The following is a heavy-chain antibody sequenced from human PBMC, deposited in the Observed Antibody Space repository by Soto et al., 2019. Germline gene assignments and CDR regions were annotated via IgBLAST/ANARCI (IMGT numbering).Heavy chain of an antibody. V-gene: IGHV3-48*03. D-gene: IGHD3-10*01. CDR1: GFTFSSYE. Sequence: GVSLRLSCTASGFTFSSYEMNWVRQAPGKGLEWISYISSSGSTIYYADSVKGRFTISRDNAKNSLYLQMNSLRAEDTAVYYCARVSDYVSCLVDYWGQGTLVTVSS. CDR2: ISSSGSTI. J-gene: IGHJ4*02. CDR3: ARVSDYVSCLVDY.